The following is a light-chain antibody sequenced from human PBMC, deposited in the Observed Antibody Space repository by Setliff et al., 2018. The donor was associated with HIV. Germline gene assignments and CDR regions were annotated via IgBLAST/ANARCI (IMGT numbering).Light chain of an antibody. J-gene: IGLJ3*02. V-gene: IGLV3-21*04. CDR3: QVWDIGTDHVV. Sequence: SYELTQPPSVSVAPGKTATITCAADNIGSKSVHWYQQKPGQAPLLVIHHDADRPSGISERFSGFDSGSTATLTIIRVEAGDEADYYCQVWDIGTDHVVFGGGTKATV. CDR2: HDA. CDR1: NIGSKS.